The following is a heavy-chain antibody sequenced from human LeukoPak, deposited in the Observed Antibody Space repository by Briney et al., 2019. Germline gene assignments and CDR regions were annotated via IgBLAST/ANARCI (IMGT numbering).Heavy chain of an antibody. CDR1: GFTISDYS. V-gene: IGHV3-11*04. CDR2: ISSGGTTI. D-gene: IGHD1-26*01. CDR3: VGPIVGANSAPSP. J-gene: IGHJ5*02. Sequence: GRSLRLSCAASGFTISDYSMSWIRQAPGKGLEWVSHISSGGTTIYYADSVKGRITISRDNSKNTLYLQMNSLRAEDTAVYYCVGPIVGANSAPSPGGQGTLVTVSS.